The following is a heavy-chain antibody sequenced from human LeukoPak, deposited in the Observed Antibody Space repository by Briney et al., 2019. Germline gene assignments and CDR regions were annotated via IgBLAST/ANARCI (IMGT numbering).Heavy chain of an antibody. CDR1: GFAFSTNY. V-gene: IGHV3-66*02. CDR3: ARDHRSESYYPWGWFDP. D-gene: IGHD1-26*01. J-gene: IGHJ5*02. Sequence: GGSLRLSCAASGFAFSTNYLSWVRQAPGKGLEWVSVIYSDGGTYYTDSVKGRCTISRNNSKKTLYLLKNSLRPEDPAVYYCARDHRSESYYPWGWFDPWGQGTLVTVSS. CDR2: IYSDGGT.